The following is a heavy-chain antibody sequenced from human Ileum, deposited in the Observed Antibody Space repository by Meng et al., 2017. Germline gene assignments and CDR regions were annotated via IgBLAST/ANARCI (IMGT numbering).Heavy chain of an antibody. Sequence: VAYGCGLVGPRGSLRLSCSVPGSTSSDYWMRWLRQTPGKGLVLVSRLTGDVITTTYAGSVKGRFTISRDNAESTLYLQMNSLRVDDTAVYYCTRAGSFRHDYWGQGALVTVSS. CDR1: GSTSSDYW. V-gene: IGHV3-74*01. CDR3: TRAGSFRHDY. J-gene: IGHJ4*02. D-gene: IGHD2-15*01. CDR2: LTGDVITT.